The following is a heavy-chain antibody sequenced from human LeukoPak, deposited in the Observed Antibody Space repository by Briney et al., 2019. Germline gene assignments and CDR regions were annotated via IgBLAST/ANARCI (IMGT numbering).Heavy chain of an antibody. V-gene: IGHV4-31*03. D-gene: IGHD6-6*01. J-gene: IGHJ4*02. Sequence: SQTLSLTCTVSGDSISSDTYYWSWIRQHPEKDLEWIGYIYYSGSTYYNPSLKSRITISVDTSKNQFSLKLSSVTAADTAVYYCARTSIATRHFDYWGQGTLVTVSS. CDR2: IYYSGST. CDR3: ARTSIATRHFDY. CDR1: GDSISSDTYY.